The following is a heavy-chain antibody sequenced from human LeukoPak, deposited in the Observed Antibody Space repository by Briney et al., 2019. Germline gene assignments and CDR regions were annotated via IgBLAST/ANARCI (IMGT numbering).Heavy chain of an antibody. CDR2: IASNGGSE. D-gene: IGHD6-13*01. CDR3: AKRGHYSINWYHYFDH. Sequence: GGSLRLSCAASGFTFNNYAMSWARQAPGKGLEWVAAIASNGGSEYYADSVKGRFTISRDNSKNTLFLQMNSLRPDDTAVYYCAKRGHYSINWYHYFDHWGQGTLVTVSS. CDR1: GFTFNNYA. V-gene: IGHV3-30*18. J-gene: IGHJ4*02.